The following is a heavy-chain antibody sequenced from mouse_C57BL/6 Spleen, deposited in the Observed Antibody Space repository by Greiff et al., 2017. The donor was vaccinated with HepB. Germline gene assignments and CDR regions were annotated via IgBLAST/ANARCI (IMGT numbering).Heavy chain of an antibody. CDR3: ARSGNYEDYAMDY. CDR1: GFNIKDYY. Sequence: EVQLQQSGAELVKPGASVKLSCTASGFNIKDYYMHWVKQRTEQGLEWIGRIDPEDGETKYAPQFQGKATITADTSSNTAYLQLSSLTSEDTAVYYCARSGNYEDYAMDYWGQGTSVTVSS. CDR2: IDPEDGET. J-gene: IGHJ4*01. D-gene: IGHD2-1*01. V-gene: IGHV14-2*01.